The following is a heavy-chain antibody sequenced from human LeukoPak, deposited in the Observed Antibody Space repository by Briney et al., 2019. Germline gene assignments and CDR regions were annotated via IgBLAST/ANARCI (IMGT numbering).Heavy chain of an antibody. J-gene: IGHJ4*02. Sequence: PSETLSLTCAVYGGSFSGYYWSWIRQPPGKGLEWIGEINHSGSTNYNPSLKSRVTISVDTSKNQFSLKLSSVTAADTAVYYCATGGYYGRAQNDYWGQGTLVTVSS. V-gene: IGHV4-34*01. CDR2: INHSGST. CDR1: GGSFSGYY. D-gene: IGHD3-10*01. CDR3: ATGGYYGRAQNDY.